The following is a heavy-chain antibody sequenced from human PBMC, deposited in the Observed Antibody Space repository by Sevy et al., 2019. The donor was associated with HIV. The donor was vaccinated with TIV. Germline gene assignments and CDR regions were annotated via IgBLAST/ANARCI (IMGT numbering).Heavy chain of an antibody. CDR1: GFTFNNYA. D-gene: IGHD3-22*01. CDR3: AKGGSTSGYYLNYFAY. J-gene: IGHJ4*02. Sequence: GGSLRLSCAASGFTFNNYAMTWVRQAPGKGLEWVSAVSGGGDTTYYADSVKGQFTISRDKSKNTLYLQMNSLRAEDTAVYYCAKGGSTSGYYLNYFAYWGQGTLVTVSS. CDR2: VSGGGDTT. V-gene: IGHV3-23*01.